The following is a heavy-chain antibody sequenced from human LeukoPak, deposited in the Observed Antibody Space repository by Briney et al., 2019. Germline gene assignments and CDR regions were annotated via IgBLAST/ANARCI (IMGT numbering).Heavy chain of an antibody. CDR3: ARAPYFESSGPL. D-gene: IGHD3-22*01. CDR2: IRQDGAEK. CDR1: GFTFSSYA. V-gene: IGHV3-7*01. Sequence: PGGSLRLSCAASGFTFSSYAMNWVRQAPGKGLEWVANIRQDGAEKYYLDSVKGRFTISRDNAKNSVYLEMNSLRVEDTAVYFCARAPYFESSGPLWGQGTLVTVSS. J-gene: IGHJ4*02.